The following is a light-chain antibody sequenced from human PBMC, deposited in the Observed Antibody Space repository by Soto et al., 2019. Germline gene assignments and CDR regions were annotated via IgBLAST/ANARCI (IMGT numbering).Light chain of an antibody. Sequence: ETLMTQSPATLSVSPVERATLSFRASQSVSDYLAWYQQRPGQAPRLLIFGASTRATGFPARFSGSGSGTEFTLTISSLQSEDFAVYYCQQYKDWPHTFGQGTKVDIK. CDR1: QSVSDY. J-gene: IGKJ1*01. CDR3: QQYKDWPHT. CDR2: GAS. V-gene: IGKV3-15*01.